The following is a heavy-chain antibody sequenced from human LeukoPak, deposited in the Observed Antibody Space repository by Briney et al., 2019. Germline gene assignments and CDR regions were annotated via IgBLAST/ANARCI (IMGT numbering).Heavy chain of an antibody. CDR1: GFTFSSYG. D-gene: IGHD6-19*01. CDR2: ISYDGSNK. Sequence: GGPLRLSCAASGFTFSSYGMHWVRQAPGKGLEWVAVISYDGSNKYYADSVKGRFTISRDNSKNTLYLQMNSLRAEDTAVYYCAKDWDGGWCNAFDIWGQGTMVTVSS. V-gene: IGHV3-30*18. J-gene: IGHJ3*02. CDR3: AKDWDGGWCNAFDI.